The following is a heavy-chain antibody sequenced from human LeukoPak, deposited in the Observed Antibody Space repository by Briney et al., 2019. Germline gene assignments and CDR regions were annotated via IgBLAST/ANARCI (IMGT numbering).Heavy chain of an antibody. Sequence: GGSLRLSCAASGFTFSSYAMHWVRQAPGKGLEYVSAISSNGGSTYYANSVKGRFTISRDNSKNTLYLQMGSLRAEDMAVYYRARDLGIGVAAFDYWGQGTLVTVPS. CDR1: GFTFSSYA. J-gene: IGHJ4*02. D-gene: IGHD1-26*01. CDR2: ISSNGGST. CDR3: ARDLGIGVAAFDY. V-gene: IGHV3-64*01.